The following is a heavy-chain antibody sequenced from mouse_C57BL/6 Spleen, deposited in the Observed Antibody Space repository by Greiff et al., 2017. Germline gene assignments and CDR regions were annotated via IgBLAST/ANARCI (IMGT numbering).Heavy chain of an antibody. V-gene: IGHV5-6*01. CDR3: ARQESGYYEDYAMDY. CDR2: ISSGGSYT. Sequence: EVQRVESGGDLVKPGGSLKLSCAASGFTFSSYGMSWVRQTPDKRLEWVATISSGGSYTYYPDSVKGRFTISRDNAKNTLYLQMSSLKSEDTAMYYCARQESGYYEDYAMDYWGQGTSVTVSS. CDR1: GFTFSSYG. D-gene: IGHD2-3*01. J-gene: IGHJ4*01.